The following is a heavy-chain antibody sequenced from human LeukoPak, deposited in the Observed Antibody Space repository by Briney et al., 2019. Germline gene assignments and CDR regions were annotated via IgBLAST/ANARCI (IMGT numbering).Heavy chain of an antibody. J-gene: IGHJ4*02. Sequence: SETLSLTCSVYGGSFSGYYWSWIRQPPGKGLEWIGEINHSGSTNYNPSLKSRVTISVDTSKNQFSLKLSSVTAADTAVYYCAGERYFDWLFDYWGQGTLVTVSS. V-gene: IGHV4-34*01. CDR3: AGERYFDWLFDY. CDR1: GGSFSGYY. CDR2: INHSGST. D-gene: IGHD3-9*01.